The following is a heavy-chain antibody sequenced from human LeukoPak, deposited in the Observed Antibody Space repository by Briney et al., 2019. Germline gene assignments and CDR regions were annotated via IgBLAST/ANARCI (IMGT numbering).Heavy chain of an antibody. J-gene: IGHJ5*02. D-gene: IGHD3-10*01. Sequence: SETLSLTCTVSGGSISSSSYYWGWIRQPPGKGLEWIGSIYYSGSTYYNPSLKSRVTISVDTSKNQFSLKLSSVTAADTAVYYCARHLPYGSGSYYDPWGQGTLVTVSS. V-gene: IGHV4-39*01. CDR1: GGSISSSSYY. CDR3: ARHLPYGSGSYYDP. CDR2: IYYSGST.